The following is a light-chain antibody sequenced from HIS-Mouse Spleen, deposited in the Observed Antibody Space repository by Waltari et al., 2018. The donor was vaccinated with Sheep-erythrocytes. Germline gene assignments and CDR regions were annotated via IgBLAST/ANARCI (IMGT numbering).Light chain of an antibody. CDR3: LQDYNYTYT. CDR1: QGIRND. J-gene: IGKJ2*01. CDR2: AAS. Sequence: AIQMTQSPSSLSSSVGDRVTITCRASQGIRNDLGWYQQKPGKAPKLLIYAASSLQSGVPSRFSGSGSGTDFTLTISSLQPEDFATYYCLQDYNYTYTFGQGTKLEIK. V-gene: IGKV1-6*01.